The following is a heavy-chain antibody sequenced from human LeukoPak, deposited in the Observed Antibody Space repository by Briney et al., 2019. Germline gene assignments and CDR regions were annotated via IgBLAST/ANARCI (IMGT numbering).Heavy chain of an antibody. V-gene: IGHV1-2*06. CDR3: AGERVVAATSPMDV. CDR2: INPNSGGT. J-gene: IGHJ6*03. CDR1: GYTFTSYD. Sequence: GASVKVSCKASGYTFTSYDINWVRQAPGQGLEWMGRINPNSGGTNYAQKFQGRVTMTRDTSISTAYMELSRLRSDDTAVYYCAGERVVAATSPMDVWGKGTTVTVSS. D-gene: IGHD2-15*01.